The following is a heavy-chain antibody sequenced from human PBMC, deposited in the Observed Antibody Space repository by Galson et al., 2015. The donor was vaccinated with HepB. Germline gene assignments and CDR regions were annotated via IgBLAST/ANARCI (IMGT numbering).Heavy chain of an antibody. D-gene: IGHD4-17*01. CDR3: ARDKKVTRSPSYYFGY. CDR2: ISYDGSNK. CDR1: GFTFSSYA. Sequence: SLRLSCAASGFTFSSYAMHWVRQAPGKGLEWVAVISYDGSNKYYADSVKGRFTISRDNSKNTLYLQMNSLRAEDTAVYYCARDKKVTRSPSYYFGYWGQGTLVTVSS. J-gene: IGHJ4*02. V-gene: IGHV3-30-3*01.